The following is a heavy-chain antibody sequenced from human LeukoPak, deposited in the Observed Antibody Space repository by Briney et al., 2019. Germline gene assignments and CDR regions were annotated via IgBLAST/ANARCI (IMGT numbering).Heavy chain of an antibody. D-gene: IGHD2-2*01. V-gene: IGHV1-2*02. Sequence: ASVKVSCKAPGYTFTDYYMHWVRQAPGQGLEWMGWINPNSGGTNYAQKFQGRVTMTRDTSISTAYMELSRLRSDDTAVYYCARGGWSLGYCSSSSCLDWFDPWGQGTLVTVSS. CDR3: ARGGWSLGYCSSSSCLDWFDP. J-gene: IGHJ5*02. CDR1: GYTFTDYY. CDR2: INPNSGGT.